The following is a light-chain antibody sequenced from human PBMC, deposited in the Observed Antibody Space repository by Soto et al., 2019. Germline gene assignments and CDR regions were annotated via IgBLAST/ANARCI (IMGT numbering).Light chain of an antibody. V-gene: IGLV2-23*02. CDR1: SSDVGSYKF. Sequence: QSVLTQPASVSGSPGQSITISCTGTSSDVGSYKFVSWYQQHPGKAPKVLIYEVSKRPSGVFNRFSGSKSGNTASLTISGLRAEDEADYYCCSYAGSRIFVFGTGTKVTVL. CDR2: EVS. CDR3: CSYAGSRIFV. J-gene: IGLJ1*01.